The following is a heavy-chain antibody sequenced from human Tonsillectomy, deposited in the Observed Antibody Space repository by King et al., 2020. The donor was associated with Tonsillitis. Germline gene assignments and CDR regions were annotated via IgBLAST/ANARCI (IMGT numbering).Heavy chain of an antibody. V-gene: IGHV5-51*01. D-gene: IGHD2-15*01. CDR3: ARLNFDCSGGICYPPFTWFDP. CDR2: IYPGDSDT. J-gene: IGHJ5*02. CDR1: GYTFINFW. Sequence: EQQLVQSGAEVKKPGESLKISCKGSGYTFINFWIAWVRQMPGKGLEWMGMIYPGDSDTRYRPSFQGQVTISADKSISTAYLQWSSLKASDTAMYYCARLNFDCSGGICYPPFTWFDPWGQGTLITVSS.